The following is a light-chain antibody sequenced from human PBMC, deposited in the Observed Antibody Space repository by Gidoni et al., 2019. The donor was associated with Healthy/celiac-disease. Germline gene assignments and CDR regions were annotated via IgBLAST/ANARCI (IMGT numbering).Light chain of an antibody. CDR1: QSISSY. J-gene: IGKJ4*01. CDR2: AAS. Sequence: IQMPRSPSSLSASVGDRVTITCRASQSISSYLNWYQQKPGKAPKLLIYAASSLQSGVPSRFSGSGSGTDFTLTISSLQPEDFATYYCQQSYSTLLTFGGGTKVEIK. CDR3: QQSYSTLLT. V-gene: IGKV1-39*01.